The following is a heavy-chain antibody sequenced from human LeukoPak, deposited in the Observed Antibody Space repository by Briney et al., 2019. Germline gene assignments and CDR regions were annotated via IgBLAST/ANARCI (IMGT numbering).Heavy chain of an antibody. CDR3: ARDLTDLWTGYYFRLHY. D-gene: IGHD3/OR15-3a*01. Sequence: GASVKVSCKVSGYTRTELAIHWVRQAPGKGLEWMGGFDPEAGEAIYAQKFQGRVTMTEAISTHTAYMELRSLRSDDTAVYYCARDLTDLWTGYYFRLHYWGQGTLVTVSS. V-gene: IGHV1-24*01. J-gene: IGHJ4*02. CDR2: FDPEAGEA. CDR1: GYTRTELA.